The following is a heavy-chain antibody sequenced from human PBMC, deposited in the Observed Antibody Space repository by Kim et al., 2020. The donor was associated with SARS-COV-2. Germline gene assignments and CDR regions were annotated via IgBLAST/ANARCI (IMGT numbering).Heavy chain of an antibody. CDR2: IYYSGST. D-gene: IGHD3-16*01. CDR3: ARASFRFGAFDI. J-gene: IGHJ3*02. Sequence: SETLSLTCTVSGGSISSGGYYWSWIRQHPGKGLEWIGYIYYSGSTYYNPSLKSRVTISVDTSKNQFSLKLSSVTAADTAVYYCARASFRFGAFDIWGQGTMVTVSS. CDR1: GGSISSGGYY. V-gene: IGHV4-31*03.